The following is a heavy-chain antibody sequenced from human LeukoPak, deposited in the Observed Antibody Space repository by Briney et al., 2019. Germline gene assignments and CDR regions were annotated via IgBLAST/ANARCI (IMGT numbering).Heavy chain of an antibody. CDR1: GFTFDDYA. CDR2: ISWNSGSI. D-gene: IGHD3-22*01. J-gene: IGHJ1*01. Sequence: GGSLRLSCAASGFTFDDYAMHWVRQAPGKGLEWVSGISWNSGSIGYADSVKGRFTTPRDNAKNSLYLQMNSLRAEDTALYYCAKDINDSSGYYYGYFQHWGQGTLVTVSS. CDR3: AKDINDSSGYYYGYFQH. V-gene: IGHV3-9*01.